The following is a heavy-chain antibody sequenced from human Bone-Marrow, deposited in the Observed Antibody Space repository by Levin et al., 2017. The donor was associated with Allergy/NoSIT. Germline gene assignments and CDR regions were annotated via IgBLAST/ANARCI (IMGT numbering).Heavy chain of an antibody. Sequence: GESLKISCAASGFSFNSYAMHWVRQAPGKGLEWVSVISYDGSNKYYADSVKGRFTISRDNSKNTLYLQMNSLRTDDTAVYYCAKDLGVYGSGSYNYMDVWGKGTTVTVSS. CDR2: ISYDGSNK. J-gene: IGHJ6*03. D-gene: IGHD3-10*01. CDR3: AKDLGVYGSGSYNYMDV. CDR1: GFSFNSYA. V-gene: IGHV3-30*18.